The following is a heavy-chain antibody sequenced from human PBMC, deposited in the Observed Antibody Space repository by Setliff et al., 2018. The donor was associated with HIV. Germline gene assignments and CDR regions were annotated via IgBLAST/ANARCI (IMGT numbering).Heavy chain of an antibody. Sequence: SETLSLTCTVSGASISSYYWSWIRQPPGKGLEWIGYIYYSGSTNYNPSLKSRVTISVDTSKNQFSLKLSSVTAADTAVYYCARSRRYYDSSGYYPGAFDIWSQGTVVTVSS. J-gene: IGHJ3*02. CDR1: GASISSYY. CDR2: IYYSGST. D-gene: IGHD3-22*01. CDR3: ARSRRYYDSSGYYPGAFDI. V-gene: IGHV4-59*08.